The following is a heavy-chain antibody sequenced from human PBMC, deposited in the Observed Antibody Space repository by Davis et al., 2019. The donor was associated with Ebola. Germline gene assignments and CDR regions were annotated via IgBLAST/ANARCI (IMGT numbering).Heavy chain of an antibody. CDR1: GFTFSNAW. CDR2: IKSKTDGGTT. J-gene: IGHJ4*02. D-gene: IGHD2-2*02. V-gene: IGHV3-15*07. Sequence: PGGSLRLSCAASGFTFSNAWMNWVRQAPGKGLEWVGRIKSKTDGGTTDYAAPVKGRFTISRDDSKNTLYLQMNSLKTEDTAVYYCTTGPNIVVVPAAIVGFDYWGQGTLVTVSS. CDR3: TTGPNIVVVPAAIVGFDY.